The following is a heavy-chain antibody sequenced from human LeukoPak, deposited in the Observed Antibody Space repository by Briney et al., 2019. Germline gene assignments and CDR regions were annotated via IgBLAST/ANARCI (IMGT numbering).Heavy chain of an antibody. Sequence: ASVKASCKASGYTFTSYYMHWVRQAPGQGLEWMGIINPSGGSTSYAQKFQGRVTMTRDTSTGTVYMELSSLRSEDTAVYYCARDPGGSGSYYNPFDYWGQGTLVTVSS. D-gene: IGHD3-10*01. V-gene: IGHV1-46*01. CDR2: INPSGGST. J-gene: IGHJ4*02. CDR1: GYTFTSYY. CDR3: ARDPGGSGSYYNPFDY.